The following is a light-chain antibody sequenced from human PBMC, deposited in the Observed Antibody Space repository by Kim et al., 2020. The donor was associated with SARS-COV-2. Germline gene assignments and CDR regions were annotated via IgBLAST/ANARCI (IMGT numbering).Light chain of an antibody. CDR2: DAS. J-gene: IGKJ2*01. CDR3: QQFNSYPRT. V-gene: IGKV1-13*02. Sequence: SAAVGYRVTITCRASQDISSALAWYQQKPGKAPKLLIYDASSLKSGVPSRFSGSGSGTDFTLTISSLQPEDFATYYCQQFNSYPRTFGQGTKLEI. CDR1: QDISSA.